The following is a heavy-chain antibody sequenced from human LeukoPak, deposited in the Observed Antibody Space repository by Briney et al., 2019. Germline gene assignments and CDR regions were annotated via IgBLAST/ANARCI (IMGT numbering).Heavy chain of an antibody. D-gene: IGHD7-27*01. CDR3: ARAEVTGDQEDY. Sequence: PGGSLRLSCAASGFTFSSYAMHWVRQAPGKGLEWVAVISYDGSNKYYADSVKGRFTISRDNSKNTLYLQMNSLRAEDTAVYYCARAEVTGDQEDYWGQGTLVTVSS. CDR2: ISYDGSNK. CDR1: GFTFSSYA. J-gene: IGHJ4*02. V-gene: IGHV3-30-3*01.